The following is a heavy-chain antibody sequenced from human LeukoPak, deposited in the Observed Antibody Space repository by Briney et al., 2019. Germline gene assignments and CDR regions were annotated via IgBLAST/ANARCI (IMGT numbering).Heavy chain of an antibody. CDR1: GYTFTGYY. CDR2: INPNSGGT. Sequence: ASVKVSCKASGYTFTGYYMHWVRQAPGQGLEWMGWINPNSGGTNYAQKFQGRVTMTRDTSISTAYMELSRLRSDDTAVYYCARESEGLTVEVGTDAFDIWGQGTMVTVSS. D-gene: IGHD3-22*01. CDR3: ARESEGLTVEVGTDAFDI. V-gene: IGHV1-2*02. J-gene: IGHJ3*02.